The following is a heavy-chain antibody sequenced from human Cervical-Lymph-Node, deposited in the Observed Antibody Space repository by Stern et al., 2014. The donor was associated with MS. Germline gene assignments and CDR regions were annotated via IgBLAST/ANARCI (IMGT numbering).Heavy chain of an antibody. D-gene: IGHD1-26*01. CDR1: GYTFTSYG. V-gene: IGHV1-18*01. J-gene: IGHJ3*02. Sequence: VQLVQSGAEVKKPGASVKVSCKASGYTFTSYGISWVRQAPGQGLEWMGWISAYIGNSNYAQKLRGRVTVTTDTSTSTAYVELRSLRSDDTAVYYCARGRLGSGNAFDIWGQGTMVTVSS. CDR2: ISAYIGNS. CDR3: ARGRLGSGNAFDI.